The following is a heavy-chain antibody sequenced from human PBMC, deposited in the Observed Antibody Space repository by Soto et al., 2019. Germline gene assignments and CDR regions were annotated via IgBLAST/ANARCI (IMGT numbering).Heavy chain of an antibody. CDR2: ISSSSSYI. CDR1: GFTFSSYS. J-gene: IGHJ5*02. V-gene: IGHV3-21*01. CDR3: ARDKIAVSEKNWFDP. D-gene: IGHD6-19*01. Sequence: EVQLVESGGGLVKPGGSLRLSCAASGFTFSSYSMNWVRQAPGKGLEWVSSISSSSSYIYYADSVKGRFTISRDNAKNSLYLQMNSLRAEDTAVYYCARDKIAVSEKNWFDPWGQGTLVTVSS.